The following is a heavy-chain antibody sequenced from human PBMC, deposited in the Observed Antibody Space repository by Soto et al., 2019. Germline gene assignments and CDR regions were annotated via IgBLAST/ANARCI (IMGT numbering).Heavy chain of an antibody. CDR1: GGSFSGYY. J-gene: IGHJ6*02. Sequence: ETLSLTCAVYGGSFSGYYWSWIRQPPGKGLEWIGEINHSGSTNYNPSLQSRVTISVDTSKNQFSLKLSSVTAADTAVYYCVRLAGYYYYSMDVWGQGTTVTVSS. V-gene: IGHV4-34*01. CDR2: INHSGST. CDR3: VRLAGYYYYSMDV. D-gene: IGHD3-9*01.